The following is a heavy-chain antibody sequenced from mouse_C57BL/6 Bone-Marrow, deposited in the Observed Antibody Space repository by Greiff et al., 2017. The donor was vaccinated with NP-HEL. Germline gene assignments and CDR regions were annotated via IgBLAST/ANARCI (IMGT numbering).Heavy chain of an antibody. CDR1: GFTFSDYY. J-gene: IGHJ3*01. CDR2: ISNGGGST. CDR3: ARHRFIY. V-gene: IGHV5-12*01. Sequence: EVKVEESGGGLVQPGGSLKLSCAASGFTFSDYYMYWVRQTPEKRLEWVAYISNGGGSTYYLDTVKGRFTISRDNAKNTLYLQMSRLKSEDTAMYYCARHRFIYWGQGTLVTVSA.